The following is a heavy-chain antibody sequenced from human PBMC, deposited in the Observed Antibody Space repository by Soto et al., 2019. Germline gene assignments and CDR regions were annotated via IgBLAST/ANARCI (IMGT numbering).Heavy chain of an antibody. CDR2: INSDGSST. V-gene: IGHV3-74*01. J-gene: IGHJ6*02. D-gene: IGHD2-2*01. CDR1: GFTFSSYW. CDR3: ARAARGYCSSTSCPYYYYYGMDV. Sequence: PGGSLRLSCAASGFTFSSYWMHWFRQAPGKGLVWVSRINSDGSSTSYADSVKGRFTISRDNAKNTLYLQMNSLRAEDTAVYYCARAARGYCSSTSCPYYYYYGMDVWGQGTTVTVSS.